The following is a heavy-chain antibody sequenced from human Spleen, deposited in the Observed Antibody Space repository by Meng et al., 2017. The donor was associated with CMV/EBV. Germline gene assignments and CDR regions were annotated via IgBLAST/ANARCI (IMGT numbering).Heavy chain of an antibody. CDR1: GYSISSGYY. CDR3: ARAYYYGSGIYKTLGY. CDR2: IYHSGST. D-gene: IGHD3-10*01. J-gene: IGHJ4*02. Sequence: SETLSLTCTVSGYSISSGYYWGWIRQPPGKGLERIGSIYHSGSTYYNPSLKSRVTISVDTSKNQFSLKLSSVTAADTAVYYCARAYYYGSGIYKTLGYWGQGTLVTVSS. V-gene: IGHV4-38-2*02.